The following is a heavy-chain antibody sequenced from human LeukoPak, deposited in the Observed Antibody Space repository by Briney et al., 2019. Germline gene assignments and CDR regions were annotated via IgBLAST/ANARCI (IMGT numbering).Heavy chain of an antibody. J-gene: IGHJ4*02. CDR1: GFTFSSYW. D-gene: IGHD6-19*01. Sequence: GGSLRLSCVASGFTFSSYWMTWVRQAPGKGLEWVANIKTDGSQIYYVDSVKGRFTISRDNAKNSLYLQMNSLRAEDTAVYYCVGSSGWWGFDYWGQGTLVTVSS. CDR2: IKTDGSQI. CDR3: VGSSGWWGFDY. V-gene: IGHV3-7*01.